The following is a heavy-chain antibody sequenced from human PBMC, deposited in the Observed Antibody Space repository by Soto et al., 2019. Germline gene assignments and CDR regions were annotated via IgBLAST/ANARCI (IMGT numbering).Heavy chain of an antibody. D-gene: IGHD3-22*01. V-gene: IGHV3-43*01. CDR2: ISWDGGST. CDR1: VCTFDDYT. Sequence: GSLILSCAASVCTFDDYTVHWVRQAPGKGLEWVSLISWDGGSTYYADSVKGRFTISRDNSKNSLYLQRNSLRTEDTALYYCEKGAGLCSSGYFPQWGQGTLVTVSS. CDR3: EKGAGLCSSGYFPQ. J-gene: IGHJ4*02.